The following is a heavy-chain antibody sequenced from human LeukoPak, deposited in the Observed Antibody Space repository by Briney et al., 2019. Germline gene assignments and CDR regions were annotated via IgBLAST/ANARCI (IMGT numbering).Heavy chain of an antibody. CDR1: GFAFSFYA. D-gene: IGHD1-1*01. V-gene: IGHV3-23*01. J-gene: IGHJ4*02. Sequence: GGSLRLSCAASGFAFSFYAMSWLRQPPGKGLEWVSTIRGNGDTAYNADSVRGRFAISRDDSKNALFLQMNSLRLEDTAIYYCAKGQELDDGVFDSWGQGTRVTVSS. CDR2: IRGNGDTA. CDR3: AKGQELDDGVFDS.